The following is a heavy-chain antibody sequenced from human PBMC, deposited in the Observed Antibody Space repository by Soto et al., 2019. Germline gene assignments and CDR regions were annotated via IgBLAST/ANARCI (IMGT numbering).Heavy chain of an antibody. V-gene: IGHV3-30-3*01. CDR1: GFTFSSYA. D-gene: IGHD3-22*01. Sequence: HPGGSLRLSCAASGFTFSSYAMHWVRQAPGKGLEWVAVISYDGSNKYYADSVKGRFTISRDNSKNTLYLQMNSLRAEDTAVYYCAREGGGWLLRYYFDYWGQGTLVTVSS. J-gene: IGHJ4*02. CDR2: ISYDGSNK. CDR3: AREGGGWLLRYYFDY.